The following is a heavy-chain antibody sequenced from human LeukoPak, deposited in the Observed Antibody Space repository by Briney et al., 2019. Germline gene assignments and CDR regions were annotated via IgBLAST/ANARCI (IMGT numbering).Heavy chain of an antibody. V-gene: IGHV3-23*01. J-gene: IGHJ6*02. Sequence: GGSLRLSCEASGYILGNYYMSWVRQAPGKRLEWVAAINGTGSTTYHADSVKGRFTISRDNSKNTLYLQMNSLRSEDTATYYCCDGMDVWGQGTTVAVSS. CDR3: CDGMDV. CDR2: INGTGSTT. CDR1: GYILGNYY.